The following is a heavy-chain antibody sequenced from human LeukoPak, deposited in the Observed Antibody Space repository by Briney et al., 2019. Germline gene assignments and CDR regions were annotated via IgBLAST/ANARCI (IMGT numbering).Heavy chain of an antibody. V-gene: IGHV3-66*01. CDR3: AGSAVTNLDS. Sequence: TGGSLRLSCAASGFTVTSNFMSWVRQAPGKGLEWVSVIHSGGATYYADSVKGRFTISRDISKNALYLQMNSLRGDDTAVYYCAGSAVTNLDSWGQENLVTVSS. CDR2: IHSGGAT. CDR1: GFTVTSNF. D-gene: IGHD4-23*01. J-gene: IGHJ4*02.